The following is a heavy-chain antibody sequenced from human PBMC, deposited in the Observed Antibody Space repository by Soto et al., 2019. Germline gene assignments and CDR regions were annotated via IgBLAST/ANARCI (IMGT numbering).Heavy chain of an antibody. CDR1: GFSLSSYA. CDR2: ISYDGTNK. Sequence: PGGCMGVSCAASGFSLSSYAMHWVRQAPGKGLDGVAAISYDGTNKYYADSVKGRFTISRDNSKNTLYLQMNSLRTEDTAVYYCARGTPNWNYPPWGQGTLVTVSS. D-gene: IGHD1-7*01. J-gene: IGHJ5*02. V-gene: IGHV3-30-3*01. CDR3: ARGTPNWNYPP.